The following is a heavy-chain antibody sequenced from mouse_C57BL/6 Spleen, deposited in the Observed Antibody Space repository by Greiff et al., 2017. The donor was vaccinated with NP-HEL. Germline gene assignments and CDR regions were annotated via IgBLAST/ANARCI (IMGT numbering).Heavy chain of an antibody. CDR3: ARDDDGYYPY. D-gene: IGHD2-3*01. CDR2: INYDGSST. CDR1: GFTFSDYY. Sequence: EVHLVESEGGLVQPGSSMKLSCTASGFTFSDYYMAWVRQVPEKGLEWVANINYDGSSTYYLDSLKSRFIISRDNAKNILYLQMSSLKSEDTATYYCARDDDGYYPYWGQGTLVTVSA. V-gene: IGHV5-16*01. J-gene: IGHJ3*01.